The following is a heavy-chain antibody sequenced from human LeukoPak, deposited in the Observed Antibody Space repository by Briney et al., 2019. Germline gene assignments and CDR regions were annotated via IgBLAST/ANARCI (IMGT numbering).Heavy chain of an antibody. J-gene: IGHJ5*02. V-gene: IGHV4-59*08. CDR1: GGSISSYY. D-gene: IGHD3-22*01. CDR3: ARHPYYYESSGYSREFDP. Sequence: PSETLSLTCTVSGGSISSYYWSWLRQPPGKGLEWIGYIYYSGSTNYNPSLTSRFTISVDTSKNQFSLKLSSVTAADTAVYYCARHPYYYESSGYSREFDPWGQGTLVTVSS. CDR2: IYYSGST.